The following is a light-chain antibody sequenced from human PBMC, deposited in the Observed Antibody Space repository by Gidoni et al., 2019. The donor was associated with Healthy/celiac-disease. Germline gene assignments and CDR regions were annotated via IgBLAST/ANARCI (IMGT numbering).Light chain of an antibody. CDR3: SSYTSSSTLEV. CDR2: EVS. V-gene: IGLV2-14*01. J-gene: IGLJ1*01. Sequence: QSALTQPASGSGSPGQSITISCTGTSIDVGGYNYVSWYQQHPGKAPKLMSYEVSNRPSGVSNRFSGSKAGNTASLTISGLQAEDEADYYCSSYTSSSTLEVFGTGTKVTVL. CDR1: SIDVGGYNY.